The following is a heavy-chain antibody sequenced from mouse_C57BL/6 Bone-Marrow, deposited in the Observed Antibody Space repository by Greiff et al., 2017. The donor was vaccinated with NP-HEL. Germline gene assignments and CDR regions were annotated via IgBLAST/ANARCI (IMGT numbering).Heavy chain of an antibody. CDR3: TAGYDEGYAMDY. J-gene: IGHJ4*01. CDR2: IYPGNSDT. CDR1: GYTFTSYW. V-gene: IGHV1-5*01. D-gene: IGHD2-2*01. Sequence: VQLKQSGTVLARPGASVKMSCKTSGYTFTSYWMHWVKQRPGQGLEWIGAIYPGNSDTSYNQKFKGKAKLTAVTSASTAYMELSSLTNEDSAVYYCTAGYDEGYAMDYWGQGTSVTVSS.